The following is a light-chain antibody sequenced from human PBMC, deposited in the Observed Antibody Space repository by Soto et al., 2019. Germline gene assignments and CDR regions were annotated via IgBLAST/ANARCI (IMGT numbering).Light chain of an antibody. CDR3: SSYTTSSSYV. V-gene: IGLV2-14*01. J-gene: IGLJ1*01. CDR1: SSDIGGYNY. CDR2: EVL. Sequence: QSALTQPASVSGSPGQSITISCTGTSSDIGGYNYVSWYQQHPGKAPKLMIYEVLNRPSGVSTRFSASKSGNTASLSISGVQDEDEDDYYCSSYTTSSSYVFGTGTKLTVL.